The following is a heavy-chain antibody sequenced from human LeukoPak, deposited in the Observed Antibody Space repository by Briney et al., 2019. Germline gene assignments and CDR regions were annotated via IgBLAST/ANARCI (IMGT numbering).Heavy chain of an antibody. CDR2: ISSSSNTI. Sequence: PGGSLRLSCATSGFIFSSYEMAWVRQAPGTGLEWVSYISSSSNTIYYADSVKGRFTISRDNAKNSLYLQMNSLRADDTAVYYCASTNYGSGSYDIDYWGQGTLVTVSS. D-gene: IGHD3-10*01. V-gene: IGHV3-48*03. CDR1: GFIFSSYE. CDR3: ASTNYGSGSYDIDY. J-gene: IGHJ4*02.